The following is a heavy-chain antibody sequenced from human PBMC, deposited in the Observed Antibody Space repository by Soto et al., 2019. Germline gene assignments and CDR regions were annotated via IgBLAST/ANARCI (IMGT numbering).Heavy chain of an antibody. V-gene: IGHV1-18*01. CDR2: ISAYNGNT. D-gene: IGHD3-3*01. CDR1: CCTYTHYG. Sequence: SGKVSCKASCCTYTHYGISWVRQAPGQGLEWMGWISAYNGNTNYAQKLQGRVTMTTDTSTSTAYMELRSLRSDDTAVYYCAIEPPGGFTIFVVVTRVYYGMDVWG. CDR3: AIEPPGGFTIFVVVTRVYYGMDV. J-gene: IGHJ6*02.